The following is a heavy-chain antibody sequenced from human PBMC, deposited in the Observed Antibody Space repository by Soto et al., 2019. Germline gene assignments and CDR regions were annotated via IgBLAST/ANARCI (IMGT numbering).Heavy chain of an antibody. D-gene: IGHD3-10*01. CDR1: GGSVSSGSYY. V-gene: IGHV4-61*01. Sequence: SETLSLTCTVSGGSVSSGSYYWSWVRQPPGKGLEWIGYYYYYSGSTNYNPSLKSRVTISVDTSKSQFSLKLSYVTAADTAVYYCARSMVQRPAVSTHQFYPYAMDVWGQGTTVTVSS. CDR2: YYYYSGST. CDR3: ARSMVQRPAVSTHQFYPYAMDV. J-gene: IGHJ6*02.